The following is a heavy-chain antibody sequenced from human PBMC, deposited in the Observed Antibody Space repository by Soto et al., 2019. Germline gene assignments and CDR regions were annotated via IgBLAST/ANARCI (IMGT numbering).Heavy chain of an antibody. Sequence: ESGPTLVNPTQTLTLTCTFSGFSLSTSGVGVGWIRQPPGKALEWLALIYWDDDKRYSPSLKSRLTITKDTSKNQVVLTMTNMDPVDTATYYCALRPRRAVYCIGGSCYSSRHNNWFDPWGQGTLVTVSS. J-gene: IGHJ5*02. D-gene: IGHD2-15*01. CDR2: IYWDDDK. CDR3: ALRPRRAVYCIGGSCYSSRHNNWFDP. V-gene: IGHV2-5*02. CDR1: GFSLSTSGVG.